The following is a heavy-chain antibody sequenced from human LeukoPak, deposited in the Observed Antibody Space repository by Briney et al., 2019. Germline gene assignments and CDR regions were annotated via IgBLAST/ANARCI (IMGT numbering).Heavy chain of an antibody. CDR2: IYYSGST. J-gene: IGHJ4*02. Sequence: PSETLSLTCTVSGGSISSYYWSWIRQPPGKGLEWIGYIYYSGSTNYNPSLKSRVTISVDTSKNQFSLKLSSVTAADTAVYYCARDRGLGRAYYFDYWGQGTPVTVSS. V-gene: IGHV4-59*01. CDR1: GGSISSYY. D-gene: IGHD3-10*01. CDR3: ARDRGLGRAYYFDY.